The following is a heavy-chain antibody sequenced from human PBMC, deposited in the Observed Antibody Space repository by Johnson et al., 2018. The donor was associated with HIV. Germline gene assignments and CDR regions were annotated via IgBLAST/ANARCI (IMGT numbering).Heavy chain of an antibody. Sequence: VQLMESGGGLVQPGGSLRLSCAASGFTVSSYYMSWVRQAPGKGLEWVSVLFSGGSIYFADSVKGRFTISRDNSKNTLYLQMNSLRAEDTAVYYCARACRDGYTCDAFDIRGQGTMVTVSS. J-gene: IGHJ3*02. V-gene: IGHV3-66*01. CDR3: ARACRDGYTCDAFDI. CDR2: LFSGGSI. D-gene: IGHD5-24*01. CDR1: GFTVSSYY.